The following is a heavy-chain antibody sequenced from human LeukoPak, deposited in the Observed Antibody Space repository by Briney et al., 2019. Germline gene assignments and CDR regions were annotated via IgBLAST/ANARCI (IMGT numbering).Heavy chain of an antibody. D-gene: IGHD6-19*01. Sequence: SGTLSLTCAVSGGSISSSNWWSWVRQPPGKGLEWIGEINHSGSTNYNPSLKSRVTISVDTSKNQFSLKLSSVTAADTAVYYCARKSVAERRGAFDIWGQGTMVTVSS. V-gene: IGHV4-4*02. J-gene: IGHJ3*02. CDR1: GGSISSSNW. CDR3: ARKSVAERRGAFDI. CDR2: INHSGST.